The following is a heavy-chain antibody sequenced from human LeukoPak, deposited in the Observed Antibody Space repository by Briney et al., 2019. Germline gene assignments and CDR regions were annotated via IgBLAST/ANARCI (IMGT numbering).Heavy chain of an antibody. CDR3: AKSLIGSGYGWAPFDY. Sequence: GGSLRLSCAASGFTFSSYAMSWVRQAPGKGLEWVSTLSGSGDTSYYSDSVKGRVTTSRDNSRNTLYLQMSSLRAEDTAIYYCAKSLIGSGYGWAPFDYWGQGTLVTVSS. CDR1: GFTFSSYA. V-gene: IGHV3-23*01. D-gene: IGHD5-12*01. CDR2: LSGSGDTS. J-gene: IGHJ4*02.